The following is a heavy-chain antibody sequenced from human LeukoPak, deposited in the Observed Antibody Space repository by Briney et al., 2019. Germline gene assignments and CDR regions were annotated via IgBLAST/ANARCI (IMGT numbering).Heavy chain of an antibody. J-gene: IGHJ4*02. CDR1: GFTFSSYG. CDR3: AKDDFWSGYFDY. D-gene: IGHD3-3*01. Sequence: PGGSLRLSCAASGFTFSSYGMHWVRQAPGKGLEWVAVISYDGSNKYYADSVKGRFTISRDNSKSTLYLQMNSLRAEDTAVYYCAKDDFWSGYFDYWGQGTLVTVSS. CDR2: ISYDGSNK. V-gene: IGHV3-30*18.